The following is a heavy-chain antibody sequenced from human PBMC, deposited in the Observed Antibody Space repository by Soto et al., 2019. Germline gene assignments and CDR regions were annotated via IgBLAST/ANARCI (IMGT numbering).Heavy chain of an antibody. CDR3: ARGEGSGSNALGQ. CDR2: IQDGGSI. J-gene: IGHJ4*02. D-gene: IGHD3-10*01. Sequence: EVLLEESGGDLVQPGGSLRLSCAASGFSVSNNYMTWVRQVPGKGLEWVSVIQDGGSITYADSVRDRFTISRDSSKNTVLLQMSSPRPEDTAVYFCARGEGSGSNALGQWGQGTLVTVSS. V-gene: IGHV3-66*01. CDR1: GFSVSNNY.